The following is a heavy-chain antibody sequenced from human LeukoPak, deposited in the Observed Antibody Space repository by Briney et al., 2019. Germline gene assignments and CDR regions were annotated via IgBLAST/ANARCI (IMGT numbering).Heavy chain of an antibody. CDR3: ARVGSVVPATRGYYYYYGMDV. Sequence: SVKVSCKASGGTFSSYATSWVRQAPGQGLEWMGGIIPIFGTANYAQKFQGRVTITADESTSTAYMELSSLRSEDTAVYYCARVGSVVPATRGYYYYYGMDVWGQGTTVTVSS. CDR2: IIPIFGTA. V-gene: IGHV1-69*01. J-gene: IGHJ6*02. D-gene: IGHD2-2*01. CDR1: GGTFSSYA.